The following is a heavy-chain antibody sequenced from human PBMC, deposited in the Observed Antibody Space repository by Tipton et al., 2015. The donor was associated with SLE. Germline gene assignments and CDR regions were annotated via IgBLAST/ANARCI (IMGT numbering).Heavy chain of an antibody. V-gene: IGHV3-30*04. CDR3: ARPSSSGAFDI. Sequence: RSLRLSCAAPGFTFSSYAMHWVRQAPGKGLEWVAIISYDGNKKYHADSVKGRFTISRDNSKNTLYLQMNSLRAEDTAVYYCARPSSSGAFDIWGQGTMVTVSS. CDR1: GFTFSSYA. CDR2: ISYDGNKK. D-gene: IGHD6-13*01. J-gene: IGHJ3*02.